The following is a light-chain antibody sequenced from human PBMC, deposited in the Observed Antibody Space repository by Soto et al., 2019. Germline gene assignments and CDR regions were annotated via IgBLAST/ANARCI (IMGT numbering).Light chain of an antibody. V-gene: IGKV3-20*01. CDR1: QSVSSSS. CDR3: QQYGGSPRT. CDR2: DAS. Sequence: EIVLTQSPGTLPLSTGERATLARRASQSVSSSSLTWYQQKRGQAPRILVHDASSRATGIPDRFSGSGSGTDCTLTISRLEPEDFEVYYCQQYGGSPRTFGQGTKVDIK. J-gene: IGKJ1*01.